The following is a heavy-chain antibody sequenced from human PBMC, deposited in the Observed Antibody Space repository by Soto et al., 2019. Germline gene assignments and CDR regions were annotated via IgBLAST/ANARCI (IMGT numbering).Heavy chain of an antibody. Sequence: SVKVSCKASGGTFSSYAISWVRQAPGQGLEWMGGIIPIFGTANYAQKFQGRVTITADKSTSTAYMELCSLRSEDTAVYYCAREIAAAGTSPYFQHWGQGTLVTVSS. V-gene: IGHV1-69*06. CDR2: IIPIFGTA. D-gene: IGHD6-13*01. J-gene: IGHJ1*01. CDR1: GGTFSSYA. CDR3: AREIAAAGTSPYFQH.